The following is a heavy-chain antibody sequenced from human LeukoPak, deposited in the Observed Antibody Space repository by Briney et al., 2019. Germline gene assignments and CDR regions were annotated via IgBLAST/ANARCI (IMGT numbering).Heavy chain of an antibody. D-gene: IGHD3-10*01. J-gene: IGHJ4*02. CDR1: GFTFSSYA. CDR2: ISGSGGST. Sequence: GGSLRLSCAASGFTFSSYAMSWVGQAPGKGLEWVSAISGSGGSTYYADSVKGRFTISRDNSKNTLYLQMNSLRAEDTAVYYCAKDYGFGELSWGYYFDYWGQGTLVTVSS. CDR3: AKDYGFGELSWGYYFDY. V-gene: IGHV3-23*01.